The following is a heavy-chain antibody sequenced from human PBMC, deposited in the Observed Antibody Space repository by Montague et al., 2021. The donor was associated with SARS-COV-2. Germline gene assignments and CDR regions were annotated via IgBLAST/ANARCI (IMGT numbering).Heavy chain of an antibody. J-gene: IGHJ4*02. Sequence: SETLSPTRALYGGSFSGYYWSWVRQARGKGLEWIGEINHSGRTHXKPSLKSGVSMSVDTSKNQFSLKMSSVTAADTAVFYCARSREEFTSIAVIITGGMHYFDSGGKGTLVTVS. CDR2: INHSGRT. V-gene: IGHV4-34*01. CDR1: GGSFSGYY. CDR3: ARSREEFTSIAVIITGGMHYFDS. D-gene: IGHD3-22*01.